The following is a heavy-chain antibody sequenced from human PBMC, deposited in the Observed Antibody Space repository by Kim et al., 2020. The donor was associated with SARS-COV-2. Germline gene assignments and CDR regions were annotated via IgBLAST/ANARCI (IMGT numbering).Heavy chain of an antibody. CDR2: IYYSGST. J-gene: IGHJ3*02. CDR1: GGSISSGGYY. V-gene: IGHV4-31*03. D-gene: IGHD3-22*01. CDR3: ARDNYDSSGYYYGTYAFDI. Sequence: SETLSLTCTVSGGSISSGGYYWSWIRQHPGKGLEWIGYIYYSGSTYYNPSLKSRVTISVDTSKNQFSLKLSSVTAADTAVYYCARDNYDSSGYYYGTYAFDIWGQGTMVTVSS.